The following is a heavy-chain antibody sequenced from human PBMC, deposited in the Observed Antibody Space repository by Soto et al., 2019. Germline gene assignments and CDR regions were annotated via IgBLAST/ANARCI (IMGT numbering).Heavy chain of an antibody. J-gene: IGHJ4*02. D-gene: IGHD1-1*01. CDR3: ARGRYGDY. V-gene: IGHV1-18*01. CDR1: GYGFTTYG. CDR2: ISAHNGNT. Sequence: QVHLVQSGAEVKKPGASVKVSCKGSGYGFTTYGITWVRQAPGQGLEWMAWISAHNGNTNYAQKLQGRVTVTRETSTSTAYMELRSLRSDDTAVYYCARGRYGDYWGQGALVNVSS.